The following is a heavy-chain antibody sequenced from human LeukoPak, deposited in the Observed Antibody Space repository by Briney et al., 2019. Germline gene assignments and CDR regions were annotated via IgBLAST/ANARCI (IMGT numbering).Heavy chain of an antibody. Sequence: SGTLSLTCAVSGGSISSSNWWSWVRQPPGKGLEWIGEIYHSGSTNYNPSLKSRVTISVDTSKNQFSLKLSSVTAADTAVYYCARTDYSNTYYFDYWGQGTLVTVSS. CDR2: IYHSGST. CDR3: ARTDYSNTYYFDY. V-gene: IGHV4-4*02. J-gene: IGHJ4*02. CDR1: GGSISSSNW. D-gene: IGHD4-11*01.